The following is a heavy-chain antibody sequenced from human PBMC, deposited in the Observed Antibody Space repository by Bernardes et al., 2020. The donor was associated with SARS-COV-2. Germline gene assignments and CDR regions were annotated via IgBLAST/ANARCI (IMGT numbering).Heavy chain of an antibody. CDR1: GNPFTTYA. V-gene: IGHV1-18*01. Sequence: AGVKVPCQASGNPFTTYALIWVRQAPGQGLEWMGWISGYGVNTNYAQKFQGRVTMTTDTSTNTAYMELRSLRSDDTAVYYCARELQVKGEVAFDIWGQGTMVTVSS. J-gene: IGHJ3*02. D-gene: IGHD3-16*01. CDR2: ISGYGVNT. CDR3: ARELQVKGEVAFDI.